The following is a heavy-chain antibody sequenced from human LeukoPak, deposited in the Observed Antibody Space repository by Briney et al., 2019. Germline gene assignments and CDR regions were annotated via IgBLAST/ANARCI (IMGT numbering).Heavy chain of an antibody. CDR3: AKHIMTGTWSFDS. CDR2: ISGSGYST. Sequence: GGSLRLSCAASGFTFRSFAMSWVRRAPEKGLEWVSTISGSGYSTYYADSVKGRFTISRDNSKNTLYLQMNSLTAEATAVYYCAKHIMTGTWSFDSWGQGTLVTVSS. D-gene: IGHD3-9*01. J-gene: IGHJ4*02. V-gene: IGHV3-23*01. CDR1: GFTFRSFA.